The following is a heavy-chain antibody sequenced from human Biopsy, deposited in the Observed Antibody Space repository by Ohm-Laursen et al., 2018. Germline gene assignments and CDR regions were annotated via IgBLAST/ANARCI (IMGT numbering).Heavy chain of an antibody. Sequence: SDTLSLTCSVSGGSTNDYFWSWIRQPAGETLEWIGRIYSSEGSSYNPSLKSRISMSMDTSNNQFSLTLTSVTAADTAVYYCARTPGKAVAGRFLDLWGRGTLVTVSS. CDR1: GGSTNDYF. V-gene: IGHV4-4*07. J-gene: IGHJ2*01. D-gene: IGHD6-19*01. CDR3: ARTPGKAVAGRFLDL. CDR2: IYSSEGS.